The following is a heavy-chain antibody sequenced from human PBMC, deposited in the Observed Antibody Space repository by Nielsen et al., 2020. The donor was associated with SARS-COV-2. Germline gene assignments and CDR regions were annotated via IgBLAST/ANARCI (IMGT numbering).Heavy chain of an antibody. CDR1: GFTFDDYA. V-gene: IGHV3-9*01. CDR3: AKDRVVGSRDLYGLDV. D-gene: IGHD3-16*02. J-gene: IGHJ6*02. CDR2: ISWNSGNI. Sequence: GGSLRLSCAASGFTFDDYAMHWVRQAPGKGLEWVSGISWNSGNIGYADSVKGRFTISRDNAKNSLYLQVNSLRAEDTALYYCAKDRVVGSRDLYGLDVWGQGTTVTVSS.